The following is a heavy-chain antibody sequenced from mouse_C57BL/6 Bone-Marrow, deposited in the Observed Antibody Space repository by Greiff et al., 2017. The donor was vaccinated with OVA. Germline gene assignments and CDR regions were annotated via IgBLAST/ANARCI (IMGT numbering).Heavy chain of an antibody. Sequence: VQLQQSGPELVKPGASVKLSCKASGYTFTSYDINWVKQRPGQGLEWIGWIYPRDGSTKYTEKFKGKATLTVAKSSSTAYMELLSLTSEDSAVYFFASEGGTTVVRTMDYWGQGTSVTVSS. J-gene: IGHJ4*01. V-gene: IGHV1-85*01. D-gene: IGHD1-1*01. CDR2: IYPRDGST. CDR3: ASEGGTTVVRTMDY. CDR1: GYTFTSYD.